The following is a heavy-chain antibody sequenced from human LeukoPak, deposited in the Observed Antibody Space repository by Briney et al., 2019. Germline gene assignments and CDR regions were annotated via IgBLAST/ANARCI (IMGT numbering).Heavy chain of an antibody. CDR2: INVYNDNT. J-gene: IGHJ4*02. Sequence: ASVTVSFKASGYTFPTYGINWVRQAPGQGLEWIGWINVYNDNTNYAPKLQGRVTLTTDTSTSTAYMELNSLTSDDTAVYYCARYSGWSLKYFDYWDQGTLVTVSS. CDR1: GYTFPTYG. CDR3: ARYSGWSLKYFDY. V-gene: IGHV1-18*01. D-gene: IGHD6-19*01.